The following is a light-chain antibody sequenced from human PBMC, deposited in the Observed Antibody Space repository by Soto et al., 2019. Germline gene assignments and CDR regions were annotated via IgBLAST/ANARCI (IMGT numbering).Light chain of an antibody. J-gene: IGKJ2*01. CDR2: GAS. Sequence: EIVLTQSPGTLSLSPGERATLSCRASQSVSSSYLAWYQQKPGQAPRLLIYGASSRATGIPDRFSGSGSGTDFTHTISILEPEDFAVYYCHQYGSSPYTFGQGTKLEIK. CDR3: HQYGSSPYT. CDR1: QSVSSSY. V-gene: IGKV3-20*01.